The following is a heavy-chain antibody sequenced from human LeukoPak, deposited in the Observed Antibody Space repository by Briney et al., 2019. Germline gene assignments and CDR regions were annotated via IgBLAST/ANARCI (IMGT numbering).Heavy chain of an antibody. V-gene: IGHV4-59*01. J-gene: IGHJ4*02. Sequence: SETLPLTCTVSGGSKSSYYWSWIRQPPGKGLEWIGYIYYSGSTNYNPSLKSRVTISVDTSKNQFSLKLSSVTAADTAVYYCARSGSGYYYFDYWGQGTLVTVSS. CDR2: IYYSGST. CDR3: ARSGSGYYYFDY. CDR1: GGSKSSYY. D-gene: IGHD3-22*01.